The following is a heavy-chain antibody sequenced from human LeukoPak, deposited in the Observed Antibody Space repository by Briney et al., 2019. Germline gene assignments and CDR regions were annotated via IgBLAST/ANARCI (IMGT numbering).Heavy chain of an antibody. D-gene: IGHD1-7*01. CDR1: GGSFSGYY. V-gene: IGHV4-34*01. CDR2: INHSGST. Sequence: PSETLSLTCAVYGGSFSGYYWSWIRQPPGKGLEWIGEINHSGSTNYNPSLKSRVTISVDTSKNQFSLKLSSVTAADTAVYCCARGRYDWNYHFDYWGQGTLVTVSS. J-gene: IGHJ4*02. CDR3: ARGRYDWNYHFDY.